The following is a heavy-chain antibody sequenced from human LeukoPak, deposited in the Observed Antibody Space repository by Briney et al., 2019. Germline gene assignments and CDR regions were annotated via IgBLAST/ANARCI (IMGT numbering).Heavy chain of an antibody. CDR1: GYTFTSYG. CDR3: ARITYDFWSGYYMPDDP. D-gene: IGHD3-3*01. CDR2: TSIYNGNT. J-gene: IGHJ5*02. Sequence: ASVKVSCKASGYTFTSYGISWVRQAPGQGLEWMGWTSIYNGNTDYAQKLRGRVTMTTDTSTSTAYLELRGLRSDDTAVYYCARITYDFWSGYYMPDDPWGQGTLVTVSS. V-gene: IGHV1-18*01.